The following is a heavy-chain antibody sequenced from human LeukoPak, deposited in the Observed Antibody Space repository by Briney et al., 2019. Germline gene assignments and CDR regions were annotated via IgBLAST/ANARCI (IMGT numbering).Heavy chain of an antibody. CDR2: INGDGRST. J-gene: IGHJ4*02. CDR3: ARYVYDSSGYSSQY. D-gene: IGHD3-22*01. Sequence: GGSLRLSCAASGFTFSKHAMNWVRQAPGKGLEWISGINGDGRSTGYADSVKGRFTISRDNARNSLFLQMNSLRGEDTAVYYCARYVYDSSGYSSQYWGQGTLVTVSS. V-gene: IGHV3-20*04. CDR1: GFTFSKHA.